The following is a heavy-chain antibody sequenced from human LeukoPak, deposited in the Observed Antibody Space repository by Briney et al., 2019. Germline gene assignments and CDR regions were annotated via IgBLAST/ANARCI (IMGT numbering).Heavy chain of an antibody. CDR3: ARDLYDILTGYPSRWGVMVDY. Sequence: ASVKVSCKASEYTFTSYAMNWVRQAPGQGLEWMGWINTNTGNPTYAQGFTGRFVFSLDTSVSTAYLQISSLKAEDTAVYYCARDLYDILTGYPSRWGVMVDYWGQGTLVTVSS. V-gene: IGHV7-4-1*02. CDR2: INTNTGNP. CDR1: EYTFTSYA. J-gene: IGHJ4*02. D-gene: IGHD3-9*01.